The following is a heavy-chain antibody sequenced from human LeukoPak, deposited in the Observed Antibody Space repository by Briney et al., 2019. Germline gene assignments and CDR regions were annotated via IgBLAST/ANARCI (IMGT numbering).Heavy chain of an antibody. CDR1: GYTFTGYY. CDR2: INPNSGGT. Sequence: ASVKVSCKASGYTFTGYYMHWVRHAPGQGLEWMGWINPNSGGTNYAQKFQGRVTMTRDTSISTAYMELSRLRSDDTAVYYCARDQWGDHIVVVPAAISPSRAMDVWGKGTTVTVSS. V-gene: IGHV1-2*02. CDR3: ARDQWGDHIVVVPAAISPSRAMDV. D-gene: IGHD2-2*02. J-gene: IGHJ6*04.